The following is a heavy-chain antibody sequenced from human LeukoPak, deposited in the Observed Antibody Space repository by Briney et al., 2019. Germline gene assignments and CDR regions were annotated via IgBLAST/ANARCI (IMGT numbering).Heavy chain of an antibody. CDR1: GYTFTGYY. J-gene: IGHJ5*02. V-gene: IGHV1-2*02. Sequence: ASVKVSCKASGYTFTGYYMHWVRQAPGQGLEWMGWINPNSGGTNYAQKFQGRVTMTRDTSISTAYMELSRLRSDDTAVYYCAGVLRSGVNWFDPWGQGTLVTVSS. D-gene: IGHD3-10*01. CDR2: INPNSGGT. CDR3: AGVLRSGVNWFDP.